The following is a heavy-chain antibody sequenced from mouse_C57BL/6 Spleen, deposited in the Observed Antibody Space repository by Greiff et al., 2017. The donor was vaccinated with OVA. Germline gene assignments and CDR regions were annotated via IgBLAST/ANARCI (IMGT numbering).Heavy chain of an antibody. J-gene: IGHJ3*01. D-gene: IGHD2-5*01. CDR3: ESYSNDWFAY. Sequence: ESGPGLVKPSQSLSLTCSVTGYSITSGYYWNWIRQFPGNKLEWMGYISYDGSNNYNPSLKNRISITRATSKNQFFLKLKSVTTEDTATNYCESYSNDWFAYWGQGTLVTVSA. V-gene: IGHV3-6*01. CDR1: GYSITSGYY. CDR2: ISYDGSN.